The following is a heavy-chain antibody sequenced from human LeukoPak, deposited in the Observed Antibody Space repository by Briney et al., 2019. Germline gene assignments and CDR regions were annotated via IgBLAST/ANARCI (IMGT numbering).Heavy chain of an antibody. Sequence: GGSLRLSCAASGFTFSSYEMNWVRQAPGKGLEWVSYISSSGSTIYYADSVKGRFTISRDNAKNSLYLQMNSLRAEDTAVYYCASRETTVTTFDYYLGMDGWGQGTTVTVPS. CDR1: GFTFSSYE. CDR2: ISSSGSTI. V-gene: IGHV3-48*03. CDR3: ASRETTVTTFDYYLGMDG. D-gene: IGHD4-17*01. J-gene: IGHJ6*02.